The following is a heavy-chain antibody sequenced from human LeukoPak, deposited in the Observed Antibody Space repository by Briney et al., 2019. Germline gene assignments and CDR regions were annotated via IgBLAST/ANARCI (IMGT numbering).Heavy chain of an antibody. Sequence: ASVKVSCKASGYTFTSYGISWVRQAPGQGLEWMGGIIPIFGTANYAQKFQGRVTITTDESTSTAYMELSSLRSEDTAVYYCARVRQQLVPTSYYFDYWGQGTLVTVSS. J-gene: IGHJ4*02. D-gene: IGHD6-13*01. V-gene: IGHV1-69*05. CDR1: GYTFTSYG. CDR2: IIPIFGTA. CDR3: ARVRQQLVPTSYYFDY.